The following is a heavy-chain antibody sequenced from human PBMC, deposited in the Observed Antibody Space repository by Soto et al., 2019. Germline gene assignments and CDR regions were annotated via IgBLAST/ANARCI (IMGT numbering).Heavy chain of an antibody. D-gene: IGHD1-26*01. CDR2: ISYDGSNK. CDR1: GFTFSSYG. Sequence: XESLRLSCAASGFTFSSYGMHGVRQAPGKGLEWVAVISYDGSNKYYADSVKGRFTISRDNSKNTLYLQMNSLRAEDTAVYYCAKDQQGAPFAYWGQGTLVTVSS. J-gene: IGHJ4*02. CDR3: AKDQQGAPFAY. V-gene: IGHV3-30*18.